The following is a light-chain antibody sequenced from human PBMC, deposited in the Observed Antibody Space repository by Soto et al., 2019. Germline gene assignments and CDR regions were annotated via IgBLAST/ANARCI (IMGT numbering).Light chain of an antibody. V-gene: IGKV3-20*01. CDR2: GAS. Sequence: TALTNSPSTLSLSPSERATLSCSTSQSVSSDHLAWYQQKSGQAPRLLIYGASNRATGIPDRFSGSGSGTDFTLTISRLEPEDFAVYHCQQDGRSWWTFGQGTKVEI. J-gene: IGKJ1*01. CDR1: QSVSSDH. CDR3: QQDGRSWWT.